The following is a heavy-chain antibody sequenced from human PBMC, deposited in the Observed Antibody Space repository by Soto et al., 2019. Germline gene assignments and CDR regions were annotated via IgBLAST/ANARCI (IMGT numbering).Heavy chain of an antibody. J-gene: IGHJ4*02. CDR1: GYTFTSYD. CDR3: AKGSRSYYDVDF. Sequence: QVQLVQSGAEVKKPGASVKVSCKASGYTFTSYDINWVRQATGQGLEWMGWMNPNSGNTGYAQKFQGRVTMTRNTSISTAYMELSSLRAEDTAVYYCAKGSRSYYDVDFWGQGTLVTVSS. D-gene: IGHD1-26*01. V-gene: IGHV1-8*01. CDR2: MNPNSGNT.